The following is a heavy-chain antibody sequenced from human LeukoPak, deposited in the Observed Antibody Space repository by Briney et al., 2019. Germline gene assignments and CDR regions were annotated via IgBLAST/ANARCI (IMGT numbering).Heavy chain of an antibody. J-gene: IGHJ3*02. D-gene: IGHD1-14*01. CDR1: GGTFSSYA. CDR2: IIPIFGTA. Sequence: APVKVSCKASGGTFSSYAISWVRQAPGQGLEWMGGIIPIFGTANYARKFQGRVTITTDESTSTAYMELSSLRSEDTAVYYCARDRGTTSDAFDIWGQGTMVTVSS. V-gene: IGHV1-69*05. CDR3: ARDRGTTSDAFDI.